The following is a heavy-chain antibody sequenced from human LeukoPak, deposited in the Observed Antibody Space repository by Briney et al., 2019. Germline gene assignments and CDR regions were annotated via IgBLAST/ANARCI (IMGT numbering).Heavy chain of an antibody. CDR3: ARDVYCSSTSCYTGIDY. CDR1: GFTFSSYG. Sequence: PGGSLRLSCAASGFTFSSYGMHWVRQAPGKGLEWVAVIWYDGSNKYYADSVKGRFTISRDNSKNTLYLQMNSLRAEDTAVYYCARDVYCSSTSCYTGIDYWGQGTLVTVSS. D-gene: IGHD2-2*02. CDR2: IWYDGSNK. V-gene: IGHV3-33*08. J-gene: IGHJ4*02.